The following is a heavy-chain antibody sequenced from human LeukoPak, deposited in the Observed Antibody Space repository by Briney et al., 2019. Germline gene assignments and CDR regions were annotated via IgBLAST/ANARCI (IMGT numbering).Heavy chain of an antibody. CDR3: AKYRDYYFEY. CDR2: ITGSGGRI. CDR1: GFTFSSYS. J-gene: IGHJ4*02. V-gene: IGHV3-23*01. Sequence: GSLRLSCAASGFTFSSYSMGWVRQAPGEGLEWFSSITGSGGRIYYADSLKGRFTISRDNSKNTVYLQMNSLRAEDTAVYYCAKYRDYYFEYWGQGTLVTVSS. D-gene: IGHD3-16*02.